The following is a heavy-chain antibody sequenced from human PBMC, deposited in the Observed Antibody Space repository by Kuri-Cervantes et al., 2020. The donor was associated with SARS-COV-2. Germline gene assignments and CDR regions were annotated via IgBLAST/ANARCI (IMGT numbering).Heavy chain of an antibody. CDR3: ERRPVVLRSNPSPFDY. Sequence: SETLSLTCTVSGGSISSSSCYWGGIRQPPGKGLELIGNIYYTGRTFYNASLKSRVTISVDTSKNQFSLKLSSVTAADTAVYYCERRPVVLRSNPSPFDYWGQGTLVTVSS. CDR1: GGSISSSSCY. V-gene: IGHV4-39*01. D-gene: IGHD4-11*01. CDR2: IYYTGRT. J-gene: IGHJ4*02.